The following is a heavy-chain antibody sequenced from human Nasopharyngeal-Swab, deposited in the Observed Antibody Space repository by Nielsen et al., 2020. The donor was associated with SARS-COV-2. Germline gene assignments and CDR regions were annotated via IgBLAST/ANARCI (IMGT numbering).Heavy chain of an antibody. J-gene: IGHJ5*01. CDR3: ARDSEYSSGWFDY. CDR1: GGSISSSSYY. D-gene: IGHD6-19*01. Sequence: SETLSLTCTVSGGSISSSSYYWGWIRQPPGKGLEWIGSIYYSGGTYYNPSLKSRVTISVDTSKNQFSLKLSSVTAADTAVYYCARDSEYSSGWFDYWGQGTLVTVSS. V-gene: IGHV4-39*07. CDR2: IYYSGGT.